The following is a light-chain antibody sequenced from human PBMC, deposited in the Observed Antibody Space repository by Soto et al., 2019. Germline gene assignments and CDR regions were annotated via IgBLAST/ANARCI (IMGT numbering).Light chain of an antibody. CDR3: AALDDSLNGRGV. CDR1: SSNIGSNT. J-gene: IGLJ3*02. CDR2: SNN. Sequence: QSVLTQPPSASGTPGQRVTISCSGSSSNIGSNTVNWYQQLPGTAPKLLIYSNNQRPSGVPDRFSGSRSGTSASLAISGRQSEDEGDYYCAALDDSLNGRGVFGGGTKLTVL. V-gene: IGLV1-44*01.